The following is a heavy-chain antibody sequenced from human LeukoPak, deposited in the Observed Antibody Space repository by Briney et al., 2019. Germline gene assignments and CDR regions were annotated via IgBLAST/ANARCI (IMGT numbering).Heavy chain of an antibody. J-gene: IGHJ4*02. CDR1: GGSFSVYY. V-gene: IGHV4-34*01. CDR2: INHSGST. Sequence: SETLSLTCAVYGGSFSVYYWSWIRQPPGKGLEWIGEINHSGSTNYNPSLKSRVTISVDTSKNQFSLKLSSVTAADTAVYYCARGDEAMYDYWGQGTLVTVSS. CDR3: ARGDEAMYDY. D-gene: IGHD5-18*01.